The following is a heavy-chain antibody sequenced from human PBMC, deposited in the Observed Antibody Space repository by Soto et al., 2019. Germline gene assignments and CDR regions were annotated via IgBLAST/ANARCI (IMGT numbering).Heavy chain of an antibody. Sequence: VGSLRPFYAASGFTFSSYGMHWVRQAPGKGLEWVAVISYDGSNKYYADSVKGRFTISRDNSKNTLYLQMNSLRAEDTAVYYCAKDLTGTTYFDYWGQGTLVTVSS. CDR2: ISYDGSNK. V-gene: IGHV3-30*18. CDR1: GFTFSSYG. D-gene: IGHD1-7*01. J-gene: IGHJ4*02. CDR3: AKDLTGTTYFDY.